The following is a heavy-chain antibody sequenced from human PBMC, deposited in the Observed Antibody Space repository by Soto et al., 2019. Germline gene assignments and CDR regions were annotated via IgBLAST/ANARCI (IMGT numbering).Heavy chain of an antibody. J-gene: IGHJ6*02. CDR3: ARVASSSSTYYYGMDV. V-gene: IGHV1-3*01. CDR2: ISAGNGDT. Sequence: ASVKVSCKASGYTFTSYVMHWVRQAPGHRLEWMGWISAGNGDTKFSQKFQGRVTITRDTSASTAYMELSSLRSEDTAVYYCARVASSSSTYYYGMDVWGQGTTVTFSS. D-gene: IGHD6-6*01. CDR1: GYTFTSYV.